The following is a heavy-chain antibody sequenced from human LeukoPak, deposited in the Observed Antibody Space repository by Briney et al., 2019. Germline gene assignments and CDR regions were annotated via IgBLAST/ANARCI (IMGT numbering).Heavy chain of an antibody. D-gene: IGHD3-3*01. Sequence: SETLSLTCAVYGGSFSGYYWSWIRQPPGKGLEWIGEINHSGSTNYNPSLKSRATISVDTSKNQFSLKLSSVTAADTAVYYCARGPAIFGVVHNWFDPWGQGTLVTVSS. CDR3: ARGPAIFGVVHNWFDP. V-gene: IGHV4-34*01. CDR1: GGSFSGYY. CDR2: INHSGST. J-gene: IGHJ5*02.